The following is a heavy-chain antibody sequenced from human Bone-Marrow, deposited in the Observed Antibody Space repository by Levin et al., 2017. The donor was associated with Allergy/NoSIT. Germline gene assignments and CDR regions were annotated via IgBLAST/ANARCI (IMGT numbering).Heavy chain of an antibody. D-gene: IGHD3-22*01. Sequence: SQTLSLTCTVSVVSIRICIYYCGWIRQPPGKGLEWIGSIYYSGSTYYNPSLKSRVTISVDTSKNQFSLKLSSVTAADTAVYYCARPSYYYDSSGYVPVFDSWGQGTMVTVSS. J-gene: IGHJ3*02. V-gene: IGHV4-39*07. CDR3: ARPSYYYDSSGYVPVFDS. CDR2: IYYSGST. CDR1: VVSIRICIYY.